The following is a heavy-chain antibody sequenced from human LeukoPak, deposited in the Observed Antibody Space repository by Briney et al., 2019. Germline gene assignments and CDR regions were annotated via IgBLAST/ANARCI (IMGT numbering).Heavy chain of an antibody. CDR2: INHSGST. V-gene: IGHV4-4*02. CDR3: ARASGWPYCSGGSCYSFRDY. J-gene: IGHJ4*02. CDR1: GGSIINSNW. D-gene: IGHD2-15*01. Sequence: SETLSLTCAVSGGSIINSNWWSWIRQPPGKGLEWIGEINHSGSTNYNPSLKSRVTISVDTSKNQFSLKLSSVTAADTAVYYCARASGWPYCSGGSCYSFRDYWGQGTLVTVSS.